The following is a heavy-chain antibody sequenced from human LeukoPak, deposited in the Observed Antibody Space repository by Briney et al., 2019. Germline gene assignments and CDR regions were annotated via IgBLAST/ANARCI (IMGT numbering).Heavy chain of an antibody. CDR2: IYYSGST. CDR1: GSSINVYY. Sequence: SETLSLTCTVSGSSINVYYWSWIRQPPGKGLEWIGYIYYSGSTNYNPSLKSRVTISVDTSKNQFSLKLSSVTAADTAVYYCAGDLGYGYGFDYWGQGTLVTVSS. D-gene: IGHD5-18*01. CDR3: AGDLGYGYGFDY. V-gene: IGHV4-59*12. J-gene: IGHJ4*02.